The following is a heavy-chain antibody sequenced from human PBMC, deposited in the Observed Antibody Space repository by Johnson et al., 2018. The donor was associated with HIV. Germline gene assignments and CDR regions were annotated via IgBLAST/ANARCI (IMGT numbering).Heavy chain of an antibody. J-gene: IGHJ3*02. CDR1: GFTFSSYV. V-gene: IGHV3-30*04. Sequence: QVQLVESGGGVVQPGRSLRLSCAASGFTFSSYVIHWVRQAPGKGLEWVAFISYDGTNTYYADSVKGRFTISRDNSKNTLYLQMNSLRAEDTAVYYCARELESGVVVMDPGAFDSWGQGTMVTVSS. CDR3: ARELESGVVVMDPGAFDS. CDR2: ISYDGTNT. D-gene: IGHD2-21*01.